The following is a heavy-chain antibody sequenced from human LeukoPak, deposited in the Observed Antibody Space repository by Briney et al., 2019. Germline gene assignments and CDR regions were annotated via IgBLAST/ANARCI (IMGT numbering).Heavy chain of an antibody. CDR2: IDHRGDT. CDR3: ARGATISETGYFDF. J-gene: IGHJ4*03. D-gene: IGHD5-24*01. CDR1: GGSFSRYY. V-gene: IGHV4-34*01. Sequence: SETLSLTCAVYGGSFSRYYWSWIRQSPGKGLEWIAEIDHRGDTNYNPSVKSRVTISVDTSKNQFSLKVRSVSAADTAVYYCARGATISETGYFDFWGQGTPVTVSS.